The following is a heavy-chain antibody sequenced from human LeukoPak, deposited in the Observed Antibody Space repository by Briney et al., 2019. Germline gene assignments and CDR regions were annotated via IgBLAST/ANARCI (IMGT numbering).Heavy chain of an antibody. J-gene: IGHJ5*02. CDR3: ARGGYYDILTGSAMPNWFDP. CDR2: IMPIFGTG. Sequence: GASVKVSCKASGGTFSNYAISWVRQAPGQGLEWMGGIMPIFGTGKNAQKFQGRVTITADESTSTAYMELSSLRSEDTAVYYCARGGYYDILTGSAMPNWFDPWGQGTLVTVSS. V-gene: IGHV1-69*13. D-gene: IGHD3-9*01. CDR1: GGTFSNYA.